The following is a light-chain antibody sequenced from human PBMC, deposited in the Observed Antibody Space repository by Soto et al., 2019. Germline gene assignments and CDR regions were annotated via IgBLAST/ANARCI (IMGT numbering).Light chain of an antibody. CDR3: QQYGSSPPHT. V-gene: IGKV3-20*01. CDR1: QSVSSY. J-gene: IGKJ2*01. CDR2: GAS. Sequence: EMVLPQSRATLSLSPGESAPLSCLASQSVSSYLAWYQQKPGQAPRLLIYGASTRATGIPARFSGSGSGTDFTLTISRLEPEDFAVYFCQQYGSSPPHTFGQGTKVDIK.